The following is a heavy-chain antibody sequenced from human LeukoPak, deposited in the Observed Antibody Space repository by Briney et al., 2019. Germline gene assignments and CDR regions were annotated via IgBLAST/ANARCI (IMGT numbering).Heavy chain of an antibody. V-gene: IGHV4-4*07. CDR2: IYTSGST. CDR1: GGSISSYY. Sequence: SETLSLTCTVSGGSISSYYWSWIRQPAGKGLEWIGRIYTSGSTNYNHSLKSRVTMSVDTSKNQFSLKLSSVTAADTAVYYCARATPPYGSGSPSLYYYGMDVWGQGTTVTVSS. J-gene: IGHJ6*02. CDR3: ARATPPYGSGSPSLYYYGMDV. D-gene: IGHD3-10*01.